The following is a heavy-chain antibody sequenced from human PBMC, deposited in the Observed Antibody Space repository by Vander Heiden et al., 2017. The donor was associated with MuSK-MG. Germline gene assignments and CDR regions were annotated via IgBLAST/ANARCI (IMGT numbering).Heavy chain of an antibody. D-gene: IGHD6-19*01. V-gene: IGHV3-43*01. CDR2: ISWDGGST. J-gene: IGHJ4*02. CDR3: AKSPYSSGWYGFDY. CDR1: GFTFDDDT. Sequence: EVQLVESGGVVVQPGGSLRLSCAASGFTFDDDTMHWVRQAPGKGLEWVSLISWDGGSTYYADSVKGRFTISRDNSKNSLYLQMNSLRTEDTALYYCAKSPYSSGWYGFDYWGQGTLVTVSS.